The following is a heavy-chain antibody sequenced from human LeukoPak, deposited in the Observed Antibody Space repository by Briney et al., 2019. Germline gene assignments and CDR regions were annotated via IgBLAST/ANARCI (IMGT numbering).Heavy chain of an antibody. J-gene: IGHJ5*02. Sequence: GESLRISCKGSGYSFINYWIIWVRQLPGKGLEWMGRIAPSDSHTNYSPSFEGHVTISVDKSISTAYLQWSSLKASDTAMYYCARQPPGVYDTTQNWFDPWGQGTLVTVSS. D-gene: IGHD3-22*01. V-gene: IGHV5-10-1*01. CDR2: IAPSDSHT. CDR1: GYSFINYW. CDR3: ARQPPGVYDTTQNWFDP.